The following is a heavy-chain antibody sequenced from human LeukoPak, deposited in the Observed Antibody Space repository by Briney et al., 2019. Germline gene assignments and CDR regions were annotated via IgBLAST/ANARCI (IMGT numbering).Heavy chain of an antibody. J-gene: IGHJ4*02. Sequence: GGSLRLSCAASGFIFSNYAIHWVRQAPGKGLEWVAVISYDGSNKYYADFVKGRFTISRDISKNTLYLQMNSLRAEDTAVYYCARGYCSSISCYVDYWGQGTLVTVSS. V-gene: IGHV3-30*04. CDR2: ISYDGSNK. D-gene: IGHD2-2*01. CDR1: GFIFSNYA. CDR3: ARGYCSSISCYVDY.